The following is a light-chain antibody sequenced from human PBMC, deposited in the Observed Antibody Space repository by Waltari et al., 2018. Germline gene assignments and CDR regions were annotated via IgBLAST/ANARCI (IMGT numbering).Light chain of an antibody. CDR2: LDS. Sequence: SYRLTQPPSVSVAPVKTARISCGGDNIGPNSGHWYQHRPGQAPVLVSYLDSDRPSGVSERFSGSNSGNTATLTIIRVEVGDEADYYCQVCGTSCDHPVFGGGTKLTVL. CDR1: NIGPNS. CDR3: QVCGTSCDHPV. V-gene: IGLV3-21*04. J-gene: IGLJ3*02.